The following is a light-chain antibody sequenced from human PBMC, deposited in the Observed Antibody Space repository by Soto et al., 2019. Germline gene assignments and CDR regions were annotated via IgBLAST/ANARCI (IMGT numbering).Light chain of an antibody. V-gene: IGLV2-8*01. CDR2: EVT. Sequence: QSVLTQPPSASGSPGLSVTISCTGGNSDIGAYNFVSWYQQLPGKAPKLIIYEVTKRPSGVPDRFSASKSGNTASLTVSGLQAEDEADYYCSSYGGVKGLVFGGGTKVTVL. CDR3: SSYGGVKGLV. J-gene: IGLJ2*01. CDR1: NSDIGAYNF.